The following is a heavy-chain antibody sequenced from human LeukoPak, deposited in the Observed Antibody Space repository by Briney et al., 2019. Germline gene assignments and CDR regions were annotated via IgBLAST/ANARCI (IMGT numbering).Heavy chain of an antibody. CDR3: ARGRIHSWSDAFDI. Sequence: ASVKVSCKASGYTFIGHYMHWVRQAPGQGLEWMGWINSNSGGTKYAQKFQGSVNMTRDTSISTAYMELSRLKSDDTAVYYCARGRIHSWSDAFDIWGQGTTVTVSS. CDR2: INSNSGGT. J-gene: IGHJ3*02. D-gene: IGHD5-18*01. CDR1: GYTFIGHY. V-gene: IGHV1-2*02.